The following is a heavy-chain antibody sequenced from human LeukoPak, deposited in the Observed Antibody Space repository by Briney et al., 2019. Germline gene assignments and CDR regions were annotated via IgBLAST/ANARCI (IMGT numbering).Heavy chain of an antibody. J-gene: IGHJ4*02. CDR3: ARGSKYYYDSSGYWNY. CDR2: IYSRGST. CDR1: GGSISSYY. D-gene: IGHD3-22*01. V-gene: IGHV4-4*07. Sequence: SETLSLTCTVSGGSISSYYWSWIRQPAGKGLEWIGRIYSRGSTNYSPSLKSRVTMSLDTSKNQFSLKLSSVTAADTAVYYCARGSKYYYDSSGYWNYWGQGTLVTVSS.